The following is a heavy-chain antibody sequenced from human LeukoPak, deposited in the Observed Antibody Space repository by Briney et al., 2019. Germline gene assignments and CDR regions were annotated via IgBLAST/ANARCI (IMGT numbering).Heavy chain of an antibody. CDR3: AKEGHDILTGYDMDAFDI. J-gene: IGHJ3*02. CDR1: GFTFSSYG. Sequence: PGGSLRLSCAASGFTFSSYGMSWVRQAPGKGLEWVSSISGSGGSTYYADSVKGRFTISRDNSKNTLYLQMNSLRAEDTAVYYCAKEGHDILTGYDMDAFDIWGQGTMVTVSS. D-gene: IGHD3-9*01. V-gene: IGHV3-23*01. CDR2: ISGSGGST.